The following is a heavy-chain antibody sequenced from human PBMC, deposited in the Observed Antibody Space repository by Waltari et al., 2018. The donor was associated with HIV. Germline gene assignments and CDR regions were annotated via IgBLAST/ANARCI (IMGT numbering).Heavy chain of an antibody. J-gene: IGHJ4*02. CDR2: ISWNSGSI. CDR1: GFTFDDYA. Sequence: EVQLVESGGGLVQPGRSLRLSCAASGFTFDDYAMHWVRQAPGKGLEWVSGISWNSGSIGYADSVKGRFTISRDNAKNSLYLQMNSLRAEDTALYYCAKDIGRWLLSGYFDYWGQGTLVTVSS. D-gene: IGHD1-26*01. CDR3: AKDIGRWLLSGYFDY. V-gene: IGHV3-9*01.